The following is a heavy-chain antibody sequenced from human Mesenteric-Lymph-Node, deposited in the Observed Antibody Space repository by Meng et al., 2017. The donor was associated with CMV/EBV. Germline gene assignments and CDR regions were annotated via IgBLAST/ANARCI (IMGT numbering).Heavy chain of an antibody. CDR1: GDSVRSGTYY. J-gene: IGHJ3*02. CDR3: ARALSGYSGGDDAFDI. Sequence: SETLSLTCSVSGDSVRSGTYYWSWIRQSPGKGLEWIGYIFYSGSTNYNPSLKSRVTISVDTSKNHFSLKLSSVTAADTAVYYCARALSGYSGGDDAFDIWGQGTTVTVSS. V-gene: IGHV4-61*03. CDR2: IFYSGST. D-gene: IGHD5-12*01.